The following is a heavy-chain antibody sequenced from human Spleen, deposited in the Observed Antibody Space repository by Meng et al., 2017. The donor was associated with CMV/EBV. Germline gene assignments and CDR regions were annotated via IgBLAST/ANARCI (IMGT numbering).Heavy chain of an antibody. D-gene: IGHD1-14*01. J-gene: IGHJ6*02. CDR2: IIPIFGTA. CDR1: GGTFSSYA. CDR3: GKDWRWQEPDYGLNV. V-gene: IGHV1-69*05. Sequence: SVKVSCKASGGTFSSYAISWVRQAPGQGLEWMGGIIPIFGTANYAQKFQGRVTITTDESTSTAYMELSSLRSEDMGVYYCGKDWRWQEPDYGLNVWGQGTMVTVSS.